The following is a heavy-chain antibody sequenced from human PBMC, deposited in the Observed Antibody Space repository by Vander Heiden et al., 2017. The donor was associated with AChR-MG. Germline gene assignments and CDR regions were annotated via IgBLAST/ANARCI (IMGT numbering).Heavy chain of an antibody. CDR1: GFTFSSYA. J-gene: IGHJ4*02. CDR3: ARAHCSGGSCYLLDYFDY. CDR2: ISYDGSNK. D-gene: IGHD2-15*01. V-gene: IGHV3-30-3*01. Sequence: QVQLVESGGGVVQPGRYLRLSCAASGFTFSSYAIHVVRQAPGKGLEWVAVISYDGSNKYYADSVKGRFTISRDNSKNTLYLQMNSLRAEDTAVYYCARAHCSGGSCYLLDYFDYWGQGTLVTVSS.